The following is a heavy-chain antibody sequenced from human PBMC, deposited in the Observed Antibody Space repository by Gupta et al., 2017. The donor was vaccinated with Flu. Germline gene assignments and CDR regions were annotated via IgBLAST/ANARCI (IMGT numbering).Heavy chain of an antibody. J-gene: IGHJ4*02. CDR1: GFTFSNAW. Sequence: EVQLVESGGGLVKPGGSLRLSCAASGFTFSNAWMSWVRQAPGKGLEWVGRIKSKTDGGTTDYAAPVKGRFTISRDDSKNTLYLQMNSLKTEDTAVYYCTTGRPTVTPYFDYWGQGTLVTVSS. CDR3: TTGRPTVTPYFDY. V-gene: IGHV3-15*01. D-gene: IGHD4-17*01. CDR2: IKSKTDGGTT.